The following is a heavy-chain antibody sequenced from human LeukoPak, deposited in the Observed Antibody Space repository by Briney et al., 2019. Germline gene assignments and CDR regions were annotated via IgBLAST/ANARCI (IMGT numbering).Heavy chain of an antibody. CDR1: GYTFASYD. J-gene: IGHJ4*02. V-gene: IGHV1-8*01. D-gene: IGHD6-19*01. Sequence: ASVTVSCKASGYTFASYDINWVRQATGQGLEWMGWMNPNSGNTVYAQKFQGRVTMTRDTSISTAYMELSSLRSEDTAVYYCARGTSGWRNFGYWGQGTLVTVSS. CDR2: MNPNSGNT. CDR3: ARGTSGWRNFGY.